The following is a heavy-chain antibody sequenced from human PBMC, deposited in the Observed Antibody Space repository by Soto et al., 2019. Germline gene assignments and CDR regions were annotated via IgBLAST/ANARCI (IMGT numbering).Heavy chain of an antibody. Sequence: QVQLQQWGAGLLKPSETLSLSCAVYGGYFNDNYYTWFRQPPGKGLEWIGEISRSGTTKYIPSLKRRASISFDTSETEVSLKLTSVTSADTAVYYCAASLWFGTQVKIWGQGALVTVSS. D-gene: IGHD3-10*01. CDR1: GGYFNDNY. CDR2: ISRSGTT. V-gene: IGHV4-34*01. CDR3: AASLWFGTQVKI. J-gene: IGHJ4*02.